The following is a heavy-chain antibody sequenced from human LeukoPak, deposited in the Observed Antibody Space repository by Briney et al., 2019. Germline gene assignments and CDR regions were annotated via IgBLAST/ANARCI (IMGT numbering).Heavy chain of an antibody. CDR2: ISYDGSNK. V-gene: IGHV3-30*04. D-gene: IGHD3-16*01. Sequence: PGRSLRLSCAASGFTFSSYAMHWVRQAPGKGLEWVAVISYDGSNKYYADSVKGRFTISRDNSKNTLYLQMNSLRAEDTAVYYCAKDQGGGEGYFDYWGQGTLVTVSS. CDR3: AKDQGGGEGYFDY. J-gene: IGHJ4*02. CDR1: GFTFSSYA.